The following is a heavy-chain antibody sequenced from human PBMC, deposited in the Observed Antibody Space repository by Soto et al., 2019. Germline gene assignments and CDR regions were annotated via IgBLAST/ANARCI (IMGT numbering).Heavy chain of an antibody. CDR2: ISGSGDST. CDR3: AKERDNGADRYYFDD. J-gene: IGHJ4*02. CDR1: GFTFSSYA. D-gene: IGHD2-8*01. V-gene: IGHV3-23*01. Sequence: EVQLLESEGILVHPGGSLRLSCAASGFTFSSYAMTWVRQAPGKGLEWVSAISGSGDSTYYADSVKGRFSISRDQSKNTLYLQMHSLRVEDTAVYFCAKERDNGADRYYFDDWGQGTLVTVSS.